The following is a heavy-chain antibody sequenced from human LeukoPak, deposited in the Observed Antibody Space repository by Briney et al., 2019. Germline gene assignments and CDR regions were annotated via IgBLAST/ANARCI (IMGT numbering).Heavy chain of an antibody. CDR3: AREDMTTVTTRWAFDI. CDR2: IFSGGST. V-gene: IGHV3-53*01. CDR1: GFTVSSNY. Sequence: PGGSLRLSCVASGFTVSSNYMSWVRQAPGKGLEWVSAIFSGGSTFYADSVTGRFTISRDNSKNTVYLEMNSLRAEDTAVYYCAREDMTTVTTRWAFDIWGQGSMVTVSS. J-gene: IGHJ3*02. D-gene: IGHD4-17*01.